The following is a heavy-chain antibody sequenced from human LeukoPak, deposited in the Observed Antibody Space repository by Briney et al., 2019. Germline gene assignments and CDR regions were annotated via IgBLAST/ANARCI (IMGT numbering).Heavy chain of an antibody. J-gene: IGHJ3*02. V-gene: IGHV1-2*02. CDR1: GYTFTGYY. D-gene: IGHD1-26*01. CDR3: ARDHSGSYSDAFDI. Sequence: ASVKVSCKASGYTFTGYYMHWVRQAPGQGLEWMGWINPNSGGTNYAQKFQGRVTITRNTSISTAYMELSSLRSEDTAVYYCARDHSGSYSDAFDIWGQGTMVTVSS. CDR2: INPNSGGT.